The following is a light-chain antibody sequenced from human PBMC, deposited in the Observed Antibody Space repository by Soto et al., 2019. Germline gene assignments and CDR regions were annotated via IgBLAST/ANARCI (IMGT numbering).Light chain of an antibody. CDR2: GAS. Sequence: EIVLTQSPGTLSLSPGERATLSCRTSQSVSNSYLAWYQQKPGQAPRLLIYGASSRATGIPDRFSGSGSGTDFTLTISRLEPEDFAVDYCQQYGSSPPEAFGQGTKVEIK. V-gene: IGKV3-20*01. CDR1: QSVSNSY. J-gene: IGKJ1*01. CDR3: QQYGSSPPEA.